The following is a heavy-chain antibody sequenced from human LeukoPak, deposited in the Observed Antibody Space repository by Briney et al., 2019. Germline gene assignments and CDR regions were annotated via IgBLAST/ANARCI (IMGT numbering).Heavy chain of an antibody. CDR2: IRYDGSNK. CDR3: ARGSENYLGGLDY. D-gene: IGHD3-16*01. CDR1: GFTFSTYG. Sequence: GGSLRLSCAASGFTFSTYGMHWVRQAPGKGLEWVAIIRYDGSNKYYADSVKGRFTSSRDNSKNTLYLQMNSLRAEDTAVYYCARGSENYLGGLDYWGQGTQVTVSS. V-gene: IGHV3-30*02. J-gene: IGHJ4*02.